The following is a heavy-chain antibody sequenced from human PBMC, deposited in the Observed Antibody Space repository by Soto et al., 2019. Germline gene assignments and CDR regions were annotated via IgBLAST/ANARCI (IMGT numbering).Heavy chain of an antibody. CDR1: GFTLSSYG. CDR2: ISYDGSNK. CDR3: AKEGYCSGGSCYSGSYYYYGMDV. Sequence: GGSMRLSCAASGFTLSSYGMYWVRQAPGKGLEWVAVISYDGSNKSYADSVKGRFTISRDNSKNTLYLQMNSLRAEDTAVYYCAKEGYCSGGSCYSGSYYYYGMDVWGQGTTVTVSS. D-gene: IGHD2-15*01. J-gene: IGHJ6*02. V-gene: IGHV3-30*18.